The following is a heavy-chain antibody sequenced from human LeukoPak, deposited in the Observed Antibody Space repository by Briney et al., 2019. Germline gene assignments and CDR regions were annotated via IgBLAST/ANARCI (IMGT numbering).Heavy chain of an antibody. Sequence: GESLQISCKGSGYSFTSYWIGWVRQMPGKGLEWMGIICPGDSDTRYSPSFQGQVTMSADKSITTAYLQWSSLKASDTAMYYCARRWQQLANDAFDIWGQGTMVTVSS. CDR1: GYSFTSYW. CDR3: ARRWQQLANDAFDI. CDR2: ICPGDSDT. V-gene: IGHV5-51*01. D-gene: IGHD6-13*01. J-gene: IGHJ3*02.